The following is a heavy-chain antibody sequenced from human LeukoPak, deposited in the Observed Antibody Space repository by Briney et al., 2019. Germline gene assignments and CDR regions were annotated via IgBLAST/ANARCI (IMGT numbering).Heavy chain of an antibody. CDR3: ARHAVYYGSGNRAFDI. CDR1: GYSFTSNW. D-gene: IGHD3-10*01. J-gene: IGHJ3*02. CDR2: IYPGDSDT. V-gene: IGHV5-51*01. Sequence: GGSLKISCKASGYSFTSNWIVWVRQMPGKGVEWMGIIYPGDSDTRYSPSFQGQVTITADKSISTAYLQWNNLKDSDTAMYYCARHAVYYGSGNRAFDIWGQGTMVTVSS.